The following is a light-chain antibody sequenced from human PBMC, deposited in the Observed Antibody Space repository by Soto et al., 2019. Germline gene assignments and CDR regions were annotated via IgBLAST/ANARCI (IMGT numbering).Light chain of an antibody. CDR2: GAS. V-gene: IGKV3-15*01. CDR1: QSVRSN. J-gene: IGKJ5*01. Sequence: EIVMPKSPATLSVSPGESATLSCRASQSVRSNLAWYQQKPGQAPRLLIYGASTRATGIPARFSGSGSGTEFTLTISSLQSEELGVYYCQQYYNWPRTVGQGTRLEIK. CDR3: QQYYNWPRT.